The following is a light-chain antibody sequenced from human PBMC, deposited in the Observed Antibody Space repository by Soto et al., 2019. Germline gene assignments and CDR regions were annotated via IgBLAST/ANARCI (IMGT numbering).Light chain of an antibody. CDR2: LNSDGSH. J-gene: IGLJ2*01. V-gene: IGLV4-69*01. CDR3: QTWGSGIVV. CDR1: SGHSNYA. Sequence: QLVLTQSPSASASLGASVKLTCTLSSGHSNYAIAWHQQQSEKGPRYLIKLNSDGSHSKGDGIPDGFSGSSSGAERYLTISSLQSEDEADYYCQTWGSGIVVFGGGTKLTVL.